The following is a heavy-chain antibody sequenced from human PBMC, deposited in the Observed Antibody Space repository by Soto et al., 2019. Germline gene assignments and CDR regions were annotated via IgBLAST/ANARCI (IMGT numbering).Heavy chain of an antibody. J-gene: IGHJ5*02. D-gene: IGHD6-19*01. Sequence: ASVKVSCKASGGTFSSYGISWVRQAPGQGLEFMGGIIPKFGTTNYAQKFRGRVTITADESTSTAYMEVSSLRSEDTAVYYCARASGRGWYNWFDPWGQGTLVTVSS. V-gene: IGHV1-69*13. CDR2: IIPKFGTT. CDR3: ARASGRGWYNWFDP. CDR1: GGTFSSYG.